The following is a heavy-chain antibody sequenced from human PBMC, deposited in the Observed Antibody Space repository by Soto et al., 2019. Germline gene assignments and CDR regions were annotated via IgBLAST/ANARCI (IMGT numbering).Heavy chain of an antibody. Sequence: PGGSLRLSCAASGFAFSSYAMSWVRQAPGKGLEWVSSISGSTSGTYYADAVKGRFTISRDNSNNTLYLQMNSLRAEDTAVYYCVRGVGGRQSYYYYGLDVWGQGTTVTVSS. J-gene: IGHJ6*02. CDR3: VRGVGGRQSYYYYGLDV. CDR2: ISGSTSGT. D-gene: IGHD3-16*01. CDR1: GFAFSSYA. V-gene: IGHV3-23*01.